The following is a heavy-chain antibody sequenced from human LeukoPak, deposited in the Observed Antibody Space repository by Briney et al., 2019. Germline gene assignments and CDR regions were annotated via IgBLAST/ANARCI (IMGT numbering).Heavy chain of an antibody. CDR3: ARGVYDSSGYYYGYFDY. D-gene: IGHD3-22*01. CDR1: GYTFTSYY. J-gene: IGHJ4*02. V-gene: IGHV1-2*04. CDR2: INPNSGGT. Sequence: GASVKVSCKASGYTFTSYYMHWVRQAPGQGLEWMGRINPNSGGTNYAQKFQGWVTMTRDTSISTAYMELSRLRSDDTAVYYCARGVYDSSGYYYGYFDYWGQGTLVTVSS.